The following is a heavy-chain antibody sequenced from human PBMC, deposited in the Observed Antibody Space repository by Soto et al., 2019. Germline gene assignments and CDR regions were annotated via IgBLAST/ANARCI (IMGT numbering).Heavy chain of an antibody. CDR1: GYTFTSYG. V-gene: IGHV1-18*04. CDR3: ARDGLSAAAGTGYYYYGMDV. Sequence: ASVKVYCKASGYTFTSYGISWVRQAPGQGLEWMGWISAYNGNTNYAQKLQGRVTMTTDTSTSTAYMELRSLRSDDTAVYYCARDGLSAAAGTGYYYYGMDVWGQGTTVTVSS. D-gene: IGHD6-13*01. CDR2: ISAYNGNT. J-gene: IGHJ6*02.